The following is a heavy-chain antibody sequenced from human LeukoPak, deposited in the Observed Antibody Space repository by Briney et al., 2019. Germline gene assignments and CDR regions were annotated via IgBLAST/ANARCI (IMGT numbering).Heavy chain of an antibody. V-gene: IGHV3-74*01. CDR3: AKERKGKQQLVFDY. CDR2: INSDGSST. D-gene: IGHD6-13*01. Sequence: GGSLRLSCAASGFTLSSYWMHWVRQAPGKGLVWVSRINSDGSSTSYADSVKGRLTISRDNAKNTLYLQMNSLRVEDTAVYYCAKERKGKQQLVFDYWGQGTLVTVSS. CDR1: GFTLSSYW. J-gene: IGHJ4*02.